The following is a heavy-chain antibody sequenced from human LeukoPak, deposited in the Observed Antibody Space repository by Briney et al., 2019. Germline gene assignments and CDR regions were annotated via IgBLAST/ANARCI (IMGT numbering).Heavy chain of an antibody. J-gene: IGHJ4*02. CDR3: AREMYYYGSGGSYYSDF. CDR1: GYSISSGCY. Sequence: SETLSLTCTVSGYSISSGCYWGWIRRPPGKGLEWIGSIYHSGSTYYNPSLKSRVTISIDTSNNQFSPKLSSVTAADTAVYYCAREMYYYGSGGSYYSDFWGQGTLVTVSS. V-gene: IGHV4-38-2*02. CDR2: IYHSGST. D-gene: IGHD3-10*01.